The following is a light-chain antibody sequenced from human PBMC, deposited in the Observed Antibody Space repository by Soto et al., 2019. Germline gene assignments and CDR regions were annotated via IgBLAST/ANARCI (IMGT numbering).Light chain of an antibody. CDR3: QQRNHF. CDR2: DAS. V-gene: IGKV3-11*01. J-gene: IGKJ4*01. CDR1: ESISNY. Sequence: EIVLTQSPAPLSLSPGERATLSCRASESISNYLAWYQQKPGQVPRLLIYDASNRATGIPARFSGSGSGTDFTLTISSLEPEDFAVYYCQQRNHFFGGGTKVEIK.